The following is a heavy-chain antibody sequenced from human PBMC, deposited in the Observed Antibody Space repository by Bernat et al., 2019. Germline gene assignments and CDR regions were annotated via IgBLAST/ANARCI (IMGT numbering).Heavy chain of an antibody. J-gene: IGHJ4*02. CDR3: AKDIGGGYCS. CDR1: GFTFSSYG. D-gene: IGHD1-26*01. CDR2: ISYDGSNK. Sequence: QVQLVESGGGVVQPGRSLRLSCAASGFTFSSYGMHWVRQAPGKGLEWVAVISYDGSNKYYADSVKGRFTISRDNSKNTLYLQMNSLRAEDTAVYYCAKDIGGGYCSWGQGTLVTVSS. V-gene: IGHV3-30*18.